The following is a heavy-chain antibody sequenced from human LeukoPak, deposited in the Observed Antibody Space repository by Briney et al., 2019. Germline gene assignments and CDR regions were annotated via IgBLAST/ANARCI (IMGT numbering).Heavy chain of an antibody. V-gene: IGHV3-30*04. Sequence: GGSLRLSCAASGYTFSSYAMHWVRQAPGKGLEWVAIISYDGSNKHYADSVKGRFTISRDNPQNSLYLQMNSLRAEDTAVYYCARVARPWGISVAGTFDSWGQGTLVTVSS. J-gene: IGHJ4*02. CDR1: GYTFSSYA. CDR2: ISYDGSNK. CDR3: ARVARPWGISVAGTFDS. D-gene: IGHD6-19*01.